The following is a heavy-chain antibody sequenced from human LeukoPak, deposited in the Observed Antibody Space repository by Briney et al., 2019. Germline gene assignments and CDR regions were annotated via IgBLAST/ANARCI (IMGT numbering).Heavy chain of an antibody. CDR1: GLTFSSYW. Sequence: GGSLRLSCAASGLTFSSYWMQWVRQAPGKGLVWVSRINSDGTRTSYADSVKGRFTVSRDNAKNTLYLQMNSLRAEDTAVYSCVKGMRGDYYMDAWGKGTTVTVSS. D-gene: IGHD2-8*01. J-gene: IGHJ6*03. CDR3: VKGMRGDYYMDA. V-gene: IGHV3-74*01. CDR2: INSDGTRT.